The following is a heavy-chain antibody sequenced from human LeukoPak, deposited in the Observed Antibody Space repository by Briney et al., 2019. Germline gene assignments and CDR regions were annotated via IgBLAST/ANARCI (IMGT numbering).Heavy chain of an antibody. J-gene: IGHJ4*02. D-gene: IGHD6-19*01. Sequence: GGSLRLSCAASGFTFSSYAMSWVRQAPGKGLEWVSAISGSGGSTYYADSVKGRFTISRDNSKNTLYLQMNSLRAEDTAVYYCATRTSYIAVADNFDYWGQGTLVIVSS. CDR2: ISGSGGST. V-gene: IGHV3-23*01. CDR3: ATRTSYIAVADNFDY. CDR1: GFTFSSYA.